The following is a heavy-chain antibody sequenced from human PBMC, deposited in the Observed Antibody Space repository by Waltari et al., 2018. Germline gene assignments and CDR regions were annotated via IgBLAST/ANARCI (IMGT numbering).Heavy chain of an antibody. CDR1: GYSISSGYY. CDR3: AGEENWNWYFDL. V-gene: IGHV4-38-2*02. CDR2: IYHSGGT. Sequence: QVQLQESGPGLVKPSETLSLTCAVSGYSISSGYYWGWIRQPPGKGLEWIGSIYHSGGTYYNPSLKSRVTISVDTSKNQFSLKLSSVTAADTAVYYCAGEENWNWYFDLWGRGTLVTVSS. D-gene: IGHD1-1*01. J-gene: IGHJ2*01.